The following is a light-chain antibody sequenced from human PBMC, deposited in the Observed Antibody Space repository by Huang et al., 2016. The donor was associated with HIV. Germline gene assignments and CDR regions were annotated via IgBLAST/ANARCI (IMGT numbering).Light chain of an antibody. J-gene: IGKJ3*01. CDR2: GAS. CDR3: QQSYSTLLFT. CDR1: QNIKKY. Sequence: DIQMTQSPSSLSASVGFRVTITCRASQNIKKYLNWYQQKPGKAPKLLIYGASSLQSGVPSRFSGSGSGTDFTLTISSLQPEDFATYYCQQSYSTLLFTFGPGTKVDI. V-gene: IGKV1-39*01.